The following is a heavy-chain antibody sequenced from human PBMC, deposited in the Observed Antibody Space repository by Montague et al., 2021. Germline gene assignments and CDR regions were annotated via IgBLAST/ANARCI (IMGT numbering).Heavy chain of an antibody. CDR3: TRGSIENSHGLGMDYYHDMDV. CDR1: GASVSSGSYY. D-gene: IGHD5-18*01. CDR2: IFYTGST. V-gene: IGHV4-61*01. Sequence: SETLSLTCTVSGASVSSGSYYWSWIRQPPGKGLEWIGDIFYTGSTNYNPSLKSRVTISVDTSKNQVSLRLSSVTAADTAVYYCTRGSIENSHGLGMDYYHDMDVWGQGTTVTVSS. J-gene: IGHJ6*02.